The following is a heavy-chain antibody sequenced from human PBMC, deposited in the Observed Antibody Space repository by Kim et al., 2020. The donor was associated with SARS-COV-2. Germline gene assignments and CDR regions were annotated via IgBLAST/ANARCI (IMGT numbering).Heavy chain of an antibody. CDR3: ATGVAVAGRSSDYYYYYGMDV. Sequence: VKVSCKVSGYTLTELSMHWVRPAPGKGLEWMGGFDPEDGETIYAQKFQGRVTMTEDTSTDTAYMELSSLRSEDTAVYYCATGVAVAGRSSDYYYYYGMDVWGQGTTVTVSS. CDR2: FDPEDGET. CDR1: GYTLTELS. J-gene: IGHJ6*02. V-gene: IGHV1-24*01. D-gene: IGHD6-19*01.